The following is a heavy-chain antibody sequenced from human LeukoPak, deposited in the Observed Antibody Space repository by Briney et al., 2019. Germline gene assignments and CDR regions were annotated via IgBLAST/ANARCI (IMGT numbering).Heavy chain of an antibody. J-gene: IGHJ4*02. D-gene: IGHD6-19*01. CDR1: GFTFSTYA. Sequence: GGSLRLSCAASGFTFSTYAMNWVRQAPGKGLEWVSAISGSGAKTYYADFVKGRFTISRDNSKNTLYLQMNSLRAEDTAVYFCARETQGGWYDYWGQGTLVTVSS. CDR3: ARETQGGWYDY. CDR2: ISGSGAKT. V-gene: IGHV3-23*01.